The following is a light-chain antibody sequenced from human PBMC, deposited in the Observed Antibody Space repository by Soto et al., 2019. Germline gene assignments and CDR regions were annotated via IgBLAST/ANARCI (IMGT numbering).Light chain of an antibody. Sequence: DIPMTQSPSSLSASVGDRVTITCRASQDISNYLAWYQQKSGKVPNLLIYAASTLQSGVPSRFSGSGSGTDFTLTISSLQPEDVATYYCQKYNNAPWTFAPGTKVDIK. CDR2: AAS. CDR3: QKYNNAPWT. CDR1: QDISNY. J-gene: IGKJ3*01. V-gene: IGKV1-27*01.